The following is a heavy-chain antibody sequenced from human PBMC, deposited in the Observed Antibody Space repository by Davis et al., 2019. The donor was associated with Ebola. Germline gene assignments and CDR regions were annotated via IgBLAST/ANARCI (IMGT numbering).Heavy chain of an antibody. CDR2: ISSSGSTI. CDR3: AKERATNTDYYYGLDV. Sequence: PGGSLRLSCAASGFTFSDYYMSWIRQAPGKGLEWVSYISSSGSTIKYADSVKGRVTISRDNAKNSLFLQMNSLRGEDTAVYYCAKERATNTDYYYGLDVWGSGTTVSVSS. CDR1: GFTFSDYY. V-gene: IGHV3-11*01. J-gene: IGHJ6*04.